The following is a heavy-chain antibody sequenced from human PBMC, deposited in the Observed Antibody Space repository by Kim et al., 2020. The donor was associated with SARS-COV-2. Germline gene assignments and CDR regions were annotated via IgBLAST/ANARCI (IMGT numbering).Heavy chain of an antibody. CDR3: AKDRDRLFCS. J-gene: IGHJ5*02. D-gene: IGHD3-22*01. V-gene: IGHV3-23*01. CDR2: ISGSGGTT. CDR1: GFIFSSYA. Sequence: GGSLRLSCAASGFIFSSYAMSWVRQAPGKGLEWVSGISGSGGTTYYADSVKGRFTVSRDNSNNTLYLQMNSLRADDTAVYYCAKDRDRLFCSWVQGALVT.